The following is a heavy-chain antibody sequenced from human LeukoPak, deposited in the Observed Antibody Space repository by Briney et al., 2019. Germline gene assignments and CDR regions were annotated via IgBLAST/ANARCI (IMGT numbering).Heavy chain of an antibody. V-gene: IGHV3-49*04. CDR2: IRSKAYGGTT. CDR3: TRGDGYNGGGMGV. D-gene: IGHD5-24*01. CDR1: GFSFGDYG. J-gene: IGHJ6*02. Sequence: GGSLRLSCTASGFSFGDYGMSWVRQAPGKGLEWVGFIRSKAYGGTTEYAASVKGRFTILRDDSKSIAYLQMNSLKTEDTAVYYCTRGDGYNGGGMGVWGQGTTVTVS.